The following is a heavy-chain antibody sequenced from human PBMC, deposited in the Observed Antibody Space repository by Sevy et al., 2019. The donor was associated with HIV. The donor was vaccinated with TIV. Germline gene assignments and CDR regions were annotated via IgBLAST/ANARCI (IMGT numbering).Heavy chain of an antibody. CDR3: ATAPGYYDSAPFDY. D-gene: IGHD3-22*01. CDR2: IKSKIDGETT. Sequence: GGSLRLSCAVSGFTFSNAWMNWVRQAPGTGLQWVGLIKSKIDGETTDYVAPVKGRFPISRDDSTNTLYLQMNSLKTEDTGVYYCATAPGYYDSAPFDYWGPGTLVTVSS. V-gene: IGHV3-15*01. J-gene: IGHJ4*02. CDR1: GFTFSNAW.